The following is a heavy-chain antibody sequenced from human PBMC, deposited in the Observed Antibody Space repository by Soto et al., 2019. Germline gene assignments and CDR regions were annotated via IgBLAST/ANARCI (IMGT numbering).Heavy chain of an antibody. CDR1: GFTFSSYS. CDR3: ARDREGSGSYYNAGPYYYYGMDV. CDR2: ISSSSSYI. V-gene: IGHV3-21*01. Sequence: GGSLRLSCAASGFTFSSYSMNWVRQAPGKGLEWVSSISSSSSYIYYAESVKGRFTISRDNAKNSLYLQMNSLRAEDTAVYYCARDREGSGSYYNAGPYYYYGMDVWGQGTTVTVSS. D-gene: IGHD3-10*01. J-gene: IGHJ6*02.